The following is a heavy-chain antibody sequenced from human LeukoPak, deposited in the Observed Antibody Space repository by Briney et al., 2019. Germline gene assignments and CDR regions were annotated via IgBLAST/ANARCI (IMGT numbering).Heavy chain of an antibody. V-gene: IGHV1-2*02. Sequence: GASVEVSCKASGYTFTGYYMHWVRQAPGQGLEWMGWINPNSGGTNYAQKFQGRVTMTRDTSISTAYMELSRLRSDDTAVYYCARDWRMMYCSGGSCYGLDYWGQGTLVTVSS. CDR3: ARDWRMMYCSGGSCYGLDY. D-gene: IGHD2-15*01. CDR2: INPNSGGT. CDR1: GYTFTGYY. J-gene: IGHJ4*02.